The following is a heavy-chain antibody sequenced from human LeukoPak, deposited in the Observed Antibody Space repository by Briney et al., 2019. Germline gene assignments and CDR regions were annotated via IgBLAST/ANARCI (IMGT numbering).Heavy chain of an antibody. J-gene: IGHJ6*02. CDR1: GGTFSSYA. CDR3: ASSAVILGYYYGMDV. V-gene: IGHV1-69*04. Sequence: SVKVSCKASGGTFSSYAISWVRQAPGQGLEWMARIIPILGIANYAQKFQGRVTITADKSTSTAYMVLSSLRSEDTAVYYCASSAVILGYYYGMDVWGQGTTVTVSS. D-gene: IGHD2-21*01. CDR2: IIPILGIA.